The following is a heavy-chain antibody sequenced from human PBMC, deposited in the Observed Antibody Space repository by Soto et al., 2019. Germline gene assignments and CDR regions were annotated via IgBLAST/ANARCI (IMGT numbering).Heavy chain of an antibody. CDR3: ARDRITTRGDAFDL. CDR1: VGTFSTYI. D-gene: IGHD3-3*01. CDR2: IIPIPDIT. Sequence: SVKVSCKAPVGTFSTYIISWVRQAPGQGLEWMGRIIPIPDITNYAQRFQGRVTVTADRSTSTAYMELTSLKSEDTAVYYCARDRITTRGDAFDLWGQGTMVTVSS. V-gene: IGHV1-69*04. J-gene: IGHJ3*01.